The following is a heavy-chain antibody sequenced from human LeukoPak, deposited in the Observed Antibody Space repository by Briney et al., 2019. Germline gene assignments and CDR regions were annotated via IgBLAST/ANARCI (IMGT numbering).Heavy chain of an antibody. CDR2: IKQDGSEK. CDR1: GFTFSSSG. Sequence: GGSLRLSCAASGFTFSSSGMHWVRQAPGKGLEWVANIKQDGSEKYYVDSVKGRFTISRDNAKNSLYLQMNSLRAEDTAVYYCAREGGAGTTWPYYYYYMDVWGKGTTVTVSS. D-gene: IGHD1-1*01. V-gene: IGHV3-7*01. CDR3: AREGGAGTTWPYYYYYMDV. J-gene: IGHJ6*03.